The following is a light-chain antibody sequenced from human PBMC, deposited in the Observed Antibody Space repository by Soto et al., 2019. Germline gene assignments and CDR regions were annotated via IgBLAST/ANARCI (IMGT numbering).Light chain of an antibody. Sequence: DIHMTHSPSTGSASVLDVVGSTVLASQDLINNLAWYHRKLGKVPDLLIHAASTLQSGVPSRFSGSGSGTDFTLTISSMQSEDFAVYYCQQYNNWPKTFGQGTKVDIK. CDR2: AAS. V-gene: IGKV1-27*01. CDR3: QQYNNWPKT. CDR1: QDLINN. J-gene: IGKJ1*01.